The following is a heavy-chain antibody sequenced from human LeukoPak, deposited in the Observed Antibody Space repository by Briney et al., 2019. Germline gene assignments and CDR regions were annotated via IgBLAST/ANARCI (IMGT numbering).Heavy chain of an antibody. CDR3: ARDAARYYYDSSGLDY. J-gene: IGHJ4*02. Sequence: SETLSLTCTVSGGSISSGDYYWSWIRQPPGKGPEWFGYIYYSGSTYYNPSLKSRVTISVDTSKSQFSLKLSSVTAADTAVYYCARDAARYYYDSSGLDYWGQGTLVTVSS. CDR1: GGSISSGDYY. CDR2: IYYSGST. V-gene: IGHV4-30-4*08. D-gene: IGHD3-22*01.